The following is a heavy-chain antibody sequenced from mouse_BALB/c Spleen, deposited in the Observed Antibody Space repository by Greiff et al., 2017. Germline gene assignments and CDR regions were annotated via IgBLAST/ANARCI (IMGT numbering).Heavy chain of an antibody. CDR3: ARDLYGNYVAWFAY. Sequence: DVKLVESGGGLVKPGGSLKLSCAASGFTFSDYYMYWVRQTPEKRLEWVATISDGGSYTYYPDSVKGRFTISRDNAKNNLYLQMSSLKSEDTAMYYCARDLYGNYVAWFAYWGQGTLVTVSA. J-gene: IGHJ3*01. V-gene: IGHV5-4*02. D-gene: IGHD2-1*01. CDR1: GFTFSDYY. CDR2: ISDGGSYT.